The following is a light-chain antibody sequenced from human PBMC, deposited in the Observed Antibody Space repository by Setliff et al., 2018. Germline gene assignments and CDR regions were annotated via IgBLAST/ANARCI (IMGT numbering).Light chain of an antibody. CDR2: EVS. CDR3: SSYTSLSARV. V-gene: IGLV2-14*01. J-gene: IGLJ1*01. Sequence: QSVLTQPASVSGSPGQSITISCTGTSSDVGDYKYVSWYQQLPGKAPKLIIFEVSNRPSGIPNRFSGSKSGNTASLSISGLQAEDEADYYCSSYTSLSARVFGTGTKVTV. CDR1: SSDVGDYKY.